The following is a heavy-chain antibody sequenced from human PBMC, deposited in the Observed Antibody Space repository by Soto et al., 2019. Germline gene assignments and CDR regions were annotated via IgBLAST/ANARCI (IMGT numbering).Heavy chain of an antibody. CDR2: SRDKAQGYST. V-gene: IGHV3-72*01. Sequence: GGSLRLSCAGSGFTLSDHYIDWVRQAPGKGLEWVGRSRDKAQGYSTAYAASVKGRFTTSRDESRNSVFLQMNSLRAEDTAVYYCARGARDFDYWGQGTLVTVSS. CDR1: GFTLSDHY. J-gene: IGHJ4*02. D-gene: IGHD3-16*01. CDR3: ARGARDFDY.